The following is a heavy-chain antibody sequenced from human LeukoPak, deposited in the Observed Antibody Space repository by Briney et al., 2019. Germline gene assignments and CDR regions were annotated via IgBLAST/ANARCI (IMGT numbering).Heavy chain of an antibody. D-gene: IGHD3-9*01. Sequence: ASVKVSCKASGYTFTGYHLHWVRQAPGQGLEWVAWINPNIGDTSSPQKFRDRVTMSRDTSMRTAYMELSSLRSDDTAVYYCARDNIFMTGTGRYSERGKYGMDVWGQGTTVTVSS. V-gene: IGHV1-2*02. CDR3: ARDNIFMTGTGRYSERGKYGMDV. CDR2: INPNIGDT. J-gene: IGHJ6*02. CDR1: GYTFTGYH.